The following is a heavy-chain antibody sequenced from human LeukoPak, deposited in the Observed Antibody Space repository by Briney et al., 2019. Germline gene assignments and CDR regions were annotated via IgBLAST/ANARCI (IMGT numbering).Heavy chain of an antibody. CDR1: GFTFDVYA. Sequence: GRSLRLSCAASGFTFDVYALHWVRQAPGKGLEWVSGISWNSGSIGYADSVKGRFTISRDNAKNSLYLRMNSLRAEDTAVYYCAGGGYSSGWYDYYGMDVWGQGTTVTVSS. CDR3: AGGGYSSGWYDYYGMDV. J-gene: IGHJ6*02. D-gene: IGHD6-19*01. V-gene: IGHV3-9*01. CDR2: ISWNSGSI.